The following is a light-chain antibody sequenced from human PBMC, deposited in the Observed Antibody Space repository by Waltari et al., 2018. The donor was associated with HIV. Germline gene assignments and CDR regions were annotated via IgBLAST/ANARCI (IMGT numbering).Light chain of an antibody. V-gene: IGKV3-11*01. CDR3: QQRSNWPLT. CDR2: DAS. CDR1: QSVRSL. Sequence: EIVLTQSPGTLSLSPGERATLSCRASQSVRSLIAWYQQKPGQAPRLLIYDASNRATGIPARFSGSGSGTDFTLTISSLEPEDFAVYYCQQRSNWPLTFGGGTEVEIK. J-gene: IGKJ4*01.